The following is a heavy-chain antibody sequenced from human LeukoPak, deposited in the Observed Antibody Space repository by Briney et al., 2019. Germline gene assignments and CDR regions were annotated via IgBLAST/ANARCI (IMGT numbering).Heavy chain of an antibody. CDR3: ASRVGAGSYLNEY. CDR2: IYPGDSDT. V-gene: IGHV5-51*01. Sequence: GESLKISCKASGYSFTSYWIAWVRQMPGKGLGYMGIIYPGDSDTKYSPSFQGQITISADTSISTAYLQWSSLKASDTAMYFCASRVGAGSYLNEYWGQGTLVTVSS. CDR1: GYSFTSYW. J-gene: IGHJ4*02. D-gene: IGHD1-26*01.